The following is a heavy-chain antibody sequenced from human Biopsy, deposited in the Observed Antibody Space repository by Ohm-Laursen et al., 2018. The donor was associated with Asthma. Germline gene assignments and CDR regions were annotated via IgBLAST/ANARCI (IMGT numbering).Heavy chain of an antibody. Sequence: SLRLSCPASRFTFSSYSMNWVRQAPGKGLEWVSYISSSSSTIYYADSVKGRFTISRDNAKNSLYLQMNSLRDEDTAVYYCARMITIFGVVSRGMDVWGQGTTVTVSS. D-gene: IGHD3-3*01. V-gene: IGHV3-48*02. CDR2: ISSSSSTI. CDR3: ARMITIFGVVSRGMDV. CDR1: RFTFSSYS. J-gene: IGHJ6*02.